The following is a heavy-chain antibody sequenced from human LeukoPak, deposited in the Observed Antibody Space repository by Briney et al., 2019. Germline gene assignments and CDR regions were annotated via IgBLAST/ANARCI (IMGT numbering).Heavy chain of an antibody. CDR1: GHSFASYW. V-gene: IGHV5-51*01. CDR2: IYPGDSDT. Sequence: GESLKISCHSSGHSFASYWIGWVRQMPGQGLEWMGIIYPGDSDTRYSPSFEGQVTISVDKSITTAYLQWSSLKDSDTAMYYCARWAGNNWLDPWGQGTLVTVSS. CDR3: ARWAGNNWLDP. J-gene: IGHJ5*02.